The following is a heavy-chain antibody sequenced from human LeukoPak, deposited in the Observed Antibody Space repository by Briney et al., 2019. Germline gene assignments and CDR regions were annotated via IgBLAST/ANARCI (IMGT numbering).Heavy chain of an antibody. V-gene: IGHV3-23*01. CDR2: ITTSDGNT. CDR1: GFTFSSYT. CDR3: ANHGAVAGRAAIDY. D-gene: IGHD6-19*01. J-gene: IGHJ4*02. Sequence: GGSLRLSCAASGFTFSSYTMSWVRQAPGKGLEWVSTITTSDGNTYYADSVKGRFTVSRDNSKNTLFLQMNSLRAEDTAVYYCANHGAVAGRAAIDYRGQGTLVTVSS.